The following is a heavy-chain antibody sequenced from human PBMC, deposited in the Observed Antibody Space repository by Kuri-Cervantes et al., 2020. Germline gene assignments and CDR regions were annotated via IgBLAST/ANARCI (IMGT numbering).Heavy chain of an antibody. J-gene: IGHJ4*02. D-gene: IGHD3-9*01. CDR1: GYSISSGYY. V-gene: IGHV4-38-2*01. Sequence: ESLKISCAVSGYSISSGYYWGWIRQPPGKGLEWIGSIYHSGSTYYNPSLKSRVTISVDTSKNQFSLKLSSVTAADTAVYHCVRAPFDWRFDYWGQGTLVTVSS. CDR2: IYHSGST. CDR3: VRAPFDWRFDY.